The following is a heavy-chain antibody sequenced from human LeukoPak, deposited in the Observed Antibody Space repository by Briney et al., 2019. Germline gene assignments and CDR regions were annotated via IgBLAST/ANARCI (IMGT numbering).Heavy chain of an antibody. CDR2: IYYSGST. Sequence: SETLSLTCTVSGGSISSYYWSWIRHPPGKGLEWIGYIYYSGSTSYNPSLKSRVTISVDTSKNQFSLKLSSVTAADTAVYYCARDQGSSTNYYYYGMDVWGQGTTVTVSS. CDR1: GGSISSYY. V-gene: IGHV4-59*12. D-gene: IGHD1-26*01. CDR3: ARDQGSSTNYYYYGMDV. J-gene: IGHJ6*02.